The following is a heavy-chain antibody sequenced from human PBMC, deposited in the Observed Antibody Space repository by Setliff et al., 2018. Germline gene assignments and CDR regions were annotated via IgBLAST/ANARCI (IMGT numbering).Heavy chain of an antibody. Sequence: ASVKVSCKASGYTFTSYDINWVRRATGQGLEWMGWMNPNSGNTGYAQKFQGRVTMTRNTSISTAYMELSSLRSEDTAVYYCARGPGGSGSYVFYYYYYGMDVWGQGTTVTVSS. D-gene: IGHD3-10*01. CDR1: GYTFTSYD. CDR3: ARGPGGSGSYVFYYYYYGMDV. V-gene: IGHV1-8*01. CDR2: MNPNSGNT. J-gene: IGHJ6*02.